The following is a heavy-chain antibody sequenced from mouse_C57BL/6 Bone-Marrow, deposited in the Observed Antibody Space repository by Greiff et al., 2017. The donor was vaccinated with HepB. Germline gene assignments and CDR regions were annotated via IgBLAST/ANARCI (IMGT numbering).Heavy chain of an antibody. J-gene: IGHJ3*01. CDR2: INPGSGGT. CDR3: ARKGYSNVSWFAY. D-gene: IGHD2-5*01. CDR1: GYAFTNYL. V-gene: IGHV1-54*01. Sequence: QVQLQQSGAELVRPGTSVKVSCKASGYAFTNYLIEWVKQRPGQGLEWIGVINPGSGGTNYNEKFKGKATLTADKSSSTAYMQLSSLTSEDSAVYVCARKGYSNVSWFAYWGQGTLVTVSA.